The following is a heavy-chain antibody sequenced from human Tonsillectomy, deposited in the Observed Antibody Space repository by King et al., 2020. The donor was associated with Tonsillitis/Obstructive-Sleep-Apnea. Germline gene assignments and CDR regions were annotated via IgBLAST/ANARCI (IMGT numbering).Heavy chain of an antibody. V-gene: IGHV3-20*04. CDR3: ARDSDFSLGMITCFDL. CDR1: GFTFDDYG. J-gene: IGHJ2*01. CDR2: INWNGGST. Sequence: VKLVESGGGVVRPGGSLRLSCAASGFTFDDYGMSWVRQAPGKGLEWGSGINWNGGSTGYAESVKGRFTISRDNAKNSLYLQMNSLRAEDTSLYYCARDSDFSLGMITCFDLWGRGTLVTVSS. D-gene: IGHD3-16*01.